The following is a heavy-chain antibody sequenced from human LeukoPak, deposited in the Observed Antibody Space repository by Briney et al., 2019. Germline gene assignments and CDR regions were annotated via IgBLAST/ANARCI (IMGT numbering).Heavy chain of an antibody. D-gene: IGHD4-11*01. CDR2: IKQDGSEK. CDR3: ARDKGTVTIFDC. J-gene: IGHJ4*02. Sequence: GGSLRLSCAASGFTFSNYWMSWVRQAPGKGLEWVANIKQDGSEKYYVDSVEGRFTISRDNAKNSLHLQMNSLRAEDTAVYYCARDKGTVTIFDCWGQGTLVTVSS. CDR1: GFTFSNYW. V-gene: IGHV3-7*01.